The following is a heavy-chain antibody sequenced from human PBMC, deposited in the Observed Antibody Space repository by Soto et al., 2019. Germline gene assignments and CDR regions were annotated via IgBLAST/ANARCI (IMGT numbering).Heavy chain of an antibody. J-gene: IGHJ5*01. CDR1: GFTFSKYA. Sequence: DVQVLESGGGLVQPGGSLGLSCAASGFTFSKYAMSWARQAPGKGLEWVSGISSSGDNTYYADSVRGRFTISRDNSKNILYSQMHSLRAEDTAVYYCAKDRDYADYRPDSWGQGTLVTVSS. CDR2: ISSSGDNT. D-gene: IGHD4-17*01. V-gene: IGHV3-23*01. CDR3: AKDRDYADYRPDS.